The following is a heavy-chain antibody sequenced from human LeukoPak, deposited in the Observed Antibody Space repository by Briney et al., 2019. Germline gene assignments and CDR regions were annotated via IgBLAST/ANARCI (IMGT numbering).Heavy chain of an antibody. Sequence: GGSLRLSCAGPEFTFISYALSWVRQAPGKGLEWASGITGNGVSTYYADSVKGRFTISRDNSKNTLYLQMNSLRDEDTAVYYCAKGLGVDNWFDPWGQGTLVTVSS. CDR2: ITGNGVST. CDR3: AKGLGVDNWFDP. J-gene: IGHJ5*02. V-gene: IGHV3-23*01. CDR1: EFTFISYA.